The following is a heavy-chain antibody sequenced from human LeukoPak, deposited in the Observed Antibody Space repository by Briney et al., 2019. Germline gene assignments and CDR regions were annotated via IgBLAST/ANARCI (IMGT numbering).Heavy chain of an antibody. J-gene: IGHJ3*01. Sequence: PGGALRLSCAGSGFTFRDSAMTWVRQAPGKGLEWVSLIISGANTYYADSVKGRFTISRDNSKDTLYLQMNSLRAEDTAIYYCARDIQLSTWGLGTVVTVSS. V-gene: IGHV3-23*01. D-gene: IGHD5-24*01. CDR3: ARDIQLST. CDR1: GFTFRDSA. CDR2: IISGANT.